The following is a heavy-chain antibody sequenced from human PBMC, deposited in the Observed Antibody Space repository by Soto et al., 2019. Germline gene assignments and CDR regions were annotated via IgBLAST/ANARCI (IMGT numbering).Heavy chain of an antibody. Sequence: EVQLVESGGGSVQPGGSLRLFCVASGITFTNYWMHWVRQVPGKGLVWVARVDSDGRGTSYADFVKGRFTISRDNAKNTLYLQINSLRVEDTAMYYCGTVFEHWGQGIPVTVSS. V-gene: IGHV3-74*01. CDR3: GTVFEH. CDR2: VDSDGRGT. J-gene: IGHJ4*02. CDR1: GITFTNYW.